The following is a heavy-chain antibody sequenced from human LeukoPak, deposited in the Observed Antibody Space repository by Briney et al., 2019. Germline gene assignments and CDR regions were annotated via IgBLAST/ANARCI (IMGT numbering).Heavy chain of an antibody. J-gene: IGHJ5*02. Sequence: GGSLRLSCAASGFTFSNYNMNWVRHAPGKGLEWVSSITSSSSYIYYADSVKGRFTISRDNAKNSLYLQMNSLRAEDTAVYYCAKGGYSGYDHWFDPWGQGTLVTVSS. V-gene: IGHV3-21*01. CDR1: GFTFSNYN. D-gene: IGHD5-12*01. CDR2: ITSSSSYI. CDR3: AKGGYSGYDHWFDP.